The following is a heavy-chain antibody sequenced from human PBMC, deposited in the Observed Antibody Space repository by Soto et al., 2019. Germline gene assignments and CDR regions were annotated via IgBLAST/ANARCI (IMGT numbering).Heavy chain of an antibody. J-gene: IGHJ4*02. Sequence: QVQLQESGPGLVKPSETLSLTCTVSGGSISSYYWTWIRQPPGKGLEWIGYIHYSGSTNYNPSLNRRVTIALDTPKHQFALKLSSVTAADTAVYYCARGGYDSGDYFDSWGQGTLVTVSP. CDR2: IHYSGST. V-gene: IGHV4-59*01. CDR1: GGSISSYY. CDR3: ARGGYDSGDYFDS. D-gene: IGHD5-12*01.